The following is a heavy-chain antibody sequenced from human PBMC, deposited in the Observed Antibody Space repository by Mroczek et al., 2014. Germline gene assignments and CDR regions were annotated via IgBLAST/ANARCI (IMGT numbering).Heavy chain of an antibody. CDR1: GYTFTGYY. V-gene: IGHV1-2*02. D-gene: IGHD6-6*01. Sequence: VQLLESGAEVKKPGASVKVSCKASGYTFTGYYMHWVRQAPGQGLEWMGWINPNSGGTNYAQKFQGRVTIFLTRDTSISTAYMELSRLRSDDTAVYYCVKQQLVPELWLDYWGQGTLVTVSS. CDR2: INPNSGGT. CDR3: VKQQLVPELWLDY. J-gene: IGHJ4*02.